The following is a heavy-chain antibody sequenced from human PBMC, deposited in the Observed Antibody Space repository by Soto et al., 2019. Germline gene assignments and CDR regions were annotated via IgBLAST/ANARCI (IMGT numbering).Heavy chain of an antibody. CDR2: ISADGSST. V-gene: IGHV3-74*03. CDR3: VRDRAYSGYDN. D-gene: IGHD5-12*01. CDR1: GFIFRNYW. J-gene: IGHJ4*02. Sequence: EVPLVESGGGVVQPGGSLRLSCAVSGFIFRNYWMHWVRQVPGKGLVWISRISADGSSTTYADSVKGRFTISRDNAKNTLDLQMNSLRAEDTAVYYCVRDRAYSGYDNWGQGTLVTVSS.